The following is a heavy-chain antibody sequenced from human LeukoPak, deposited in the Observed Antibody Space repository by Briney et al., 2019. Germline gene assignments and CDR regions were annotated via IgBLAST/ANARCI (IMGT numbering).Heavy chain of an antibody. Sequence: SETLSLTCGVSGYSISSGYYWGWIRQPPGKGLEWIGSIYHSGSTYYNPSLKSRVTISVDTSKNQFSLKLSSVTAAGTAVYYCAREDYDSSGYYRPYWGQGTLVTVSS. CDR1: GYSISSGYY. CDR2: IYHSGST. J-gene: IGHJ4*02. V-gene: IGHV4-38-2*02. D-gene: IGHD3-22*01. CDR3: AREDYDSSGYYRPY.